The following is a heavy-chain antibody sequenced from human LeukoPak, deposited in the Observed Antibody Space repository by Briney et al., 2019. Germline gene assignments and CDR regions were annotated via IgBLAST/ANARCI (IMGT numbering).Heavy chain of an antibody. D-gene: IGHD2-2*01. Sequence: PSETLSLTCTVSGGSISSSNYYWGWIRQPPGKGLEWIGNIYYTGSTYYNPSLKSRVTISVDTSKNQFSLKVNSVTAADTAVYYCARGDCSSTICYSPMDVWGKGTTVTISS. CDR1: GGSISSSNYY. J-gene: IGHJ6*03. V-gene: IGHV4-39*07. CDR2: IYYTGST. CDR3: ARGDCSSTICYSPMDV.